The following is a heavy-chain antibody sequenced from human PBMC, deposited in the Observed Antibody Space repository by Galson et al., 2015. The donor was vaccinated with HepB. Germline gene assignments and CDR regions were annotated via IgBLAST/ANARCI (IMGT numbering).Heavy chain of an antibody. CDR1: GYIFSGYY. D-gene: IGHD3-16*02. CDR2: INPNSGDR. CDR3: ARSYRRPGRGVDL. V-gene: IGHV1-2*02. J-gene: IGHJ2*01. Sequence: SVKVSCKASGYIFSGYYMHWVRQAPGQGLEWMGWINPNSGDRNYARKFQGRVTMTRDTSITTAYMELTRLTSHDTAVYYCARSYRRPGRGVDLWGRGTLVTVSS.